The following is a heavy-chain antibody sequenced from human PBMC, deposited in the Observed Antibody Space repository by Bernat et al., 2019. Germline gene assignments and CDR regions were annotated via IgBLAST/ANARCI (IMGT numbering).Heavy chain of an antibody. CDR3: ARDRRYYDFWSGFDY. V-gene: IGHV1-3*01. CDR1: GYTFTSYA. D-gene: IGHD3-3*01. Sequence: QVQLVQSGAEVKKPGASVKVSCKASGYTFTSYAMHWVRQAPGQRLEWMGWINAGNGNTKYSQKFQGRVTITRDTSASTAYMELSSLRSEDTAVYYCARDRRYYDFWSGFDYWGQGTLVTVSS. CDR2: INAGNGNT. J-gene: IGHJ4*02.